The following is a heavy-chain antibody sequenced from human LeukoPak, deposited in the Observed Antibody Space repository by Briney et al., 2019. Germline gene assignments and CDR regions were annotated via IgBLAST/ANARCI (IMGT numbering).Heavy chain of an antibody. CDR1: GYTFTGYY. CDR3: ARDDDIVVVPDYGMDV. V-gene: IGHV1-2*02. D-gene: IGHD2-2*01. J-gene: IGHJ6*02. Sequence: ASVKVSCKASGYTFTGYYMHWVRQAPGQGLEWMGWINPNSGGTNYAQKFQGRVTMTRDTSISTAYMELSRLRSDDTAVYYCARDDDIVVVPDYGMDVWGQGTTVIVSS. CDR2: INPNSGGT.